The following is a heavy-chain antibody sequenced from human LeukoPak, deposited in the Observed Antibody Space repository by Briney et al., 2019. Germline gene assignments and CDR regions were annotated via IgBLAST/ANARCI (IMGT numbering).Heavy chain of an antibody. D-gene: IGHD3-22*01. CDR3: ARARGAITMIVVVGLDAFDI. Sequence: SETLSLTCTVSGGSISSGGYYWSWIRQPPGKGLEWIGYIYYSGSTNYNPSLKSRVTISVDTSKNQFSLKLSSVTAADTAVYYCARARGAITMIVVVGLDAFDIWGQGTMVTVSS. CDR2: IYYSGST. J-gene: IGHJ3*02. V-gene: IGHV4-61*08. CDR1: GGSISSGGYY.